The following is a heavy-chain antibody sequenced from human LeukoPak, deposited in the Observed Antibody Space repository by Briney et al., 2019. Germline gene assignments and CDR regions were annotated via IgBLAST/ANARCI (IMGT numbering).Heavy chain of an antibody. D-gene: IGHD3-22*01. Sequence: GGSLRLSCAASGFTFSSYEMNWVRQAPGKGLEWVSYISSSGSTVYYADSVKGRFTISRDNAKNSLYLQMNSLRTEDTALYYCAKGAYYYDSSGYYYYGMDVWGQGTTVTVSS. CDR2: ISSSGSTV. J-gene: IGHJ6*02. CDR3: AKGAYYYDSSGYYYYGMDV. CDR1: GFTFSSYE. V-gene: IGHV3-48*03.